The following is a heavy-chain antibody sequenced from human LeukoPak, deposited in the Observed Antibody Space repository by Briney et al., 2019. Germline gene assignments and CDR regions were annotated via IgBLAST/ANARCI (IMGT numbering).Heavy chain of an antibody. CDR3: ARAPGGYSYGTPNFDY. J-gene: IGHJ4*02. CDR1: GFTFNNYL. D-gene: IGHD5-18*01. V-gene: IGHV3-74*01. CDR2: INSDGSST. Sequence: GGSLRLFCAVSGFTFNNYLNHWVRQAPGKGLVWVSRINSDGSSTNYADSVKGRFTISRDNAKNTLYLQMNSLRAEDTAVYYCARAPGGYSYGTPNFDYWGQGTLVTVSS.